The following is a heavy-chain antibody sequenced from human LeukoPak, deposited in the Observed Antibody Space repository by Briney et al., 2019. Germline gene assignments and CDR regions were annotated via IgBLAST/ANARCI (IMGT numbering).Heavy chain of an antibody. V-gene: IGHV1-8*01. CDR1: GYTFTSYD. D-gene: IGHD3-10*01. Sequence: ASVKVSCKASGYTFTSYDINWVRQVTGQGLEWMGWMNPNSGNTGYAQKFQGRVTMTRNTSISTAYMELSSLRSEDTAVYYCARGLLLWFGELFRLPYMDVWGQGTTVTVSS. CDR3: ARGLLLWFGELFRLPYMDV. J-gene: IGHJ6*02. CDR2: MNPNSGNT.